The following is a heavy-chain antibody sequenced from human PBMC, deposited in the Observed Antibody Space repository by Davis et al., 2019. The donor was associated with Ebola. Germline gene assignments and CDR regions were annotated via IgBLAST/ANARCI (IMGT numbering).Heavy chain of an antibody. CDR3: AKSFLITGSHMSEFRGVDY. J-gene: IGHJ4*02. CDR2: IKHDGSER. V-gene: IGHV3-7*03. Sequence: PGGSLRLSCAASGFTFGTYWMNWVRQAPGKGLEWVANIKHDGSERLYVNSVKGRFTISRDNSKNTLSLQMDSLRADDTAVYYCAKSFLITGSHMSEFRGVDYWGQGTVVTVSS. CDR1: GFTFGTYW. D-gene: IGHD2-8*02.